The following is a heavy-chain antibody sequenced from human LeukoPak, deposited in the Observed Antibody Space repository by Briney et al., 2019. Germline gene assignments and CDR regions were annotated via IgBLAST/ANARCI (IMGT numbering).Heavy chain of an antibody. V-gene: IGHV3-30*04. J-gene: IGHJ4*02. CDR2: ISYDGSNK. Sequence: GGSLRLSCAASGFTFSSYAMHWVSQAPGKGLEWGAVISYDGSNKYYADSVKGRFTISRDNSKNTLYLQMNSLRAEDTAVYYCARALDIVVVVAATPVDYWGQGTLVTVSS. CDR1: GFTFSSYA. D-gene: IGHD2-15*01. CDR3: ARALDIVVVVAATPVDY.